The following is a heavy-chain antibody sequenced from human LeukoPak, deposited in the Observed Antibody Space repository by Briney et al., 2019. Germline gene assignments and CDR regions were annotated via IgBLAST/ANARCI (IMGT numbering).Heavy chain of an antibody. Sequence: ASVKVSCEASGYTFTGYYMHWVRQAPGQGLEWMGWINPNSGGTNYAQKFQGRVTMTRDTSISTAYMELSRLRSDDTAVYYCASMTTVTTGFDPWGQGTLVTVSS. CDR1: GYTFTGYY. D-gene: IGHD4-11*01. V-gene: IGHV1-2*02. CDR3: ASMTTVTTGFDP. J-gene: IGHJ5*02. CDR2: INPNSGGT.